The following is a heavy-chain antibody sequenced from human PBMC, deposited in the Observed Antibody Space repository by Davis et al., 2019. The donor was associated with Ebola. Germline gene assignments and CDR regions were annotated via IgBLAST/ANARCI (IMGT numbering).Heavy chain of an antibody. D-gene: IGHD4-23*01. V-gene: IGHV5-51*01. CDR2: IYPGDSDP. Sequence: GESLKISCRGSGYSFTSYWIGWVRQLPGKGLEWMGIIYPGDSDPRYSPSFQGQVTISADKSISTAYLQWSSLKASDTAMYYCARTGIASYGGNSGFDYWGQGTLVTVSS. CDR3: ARTGIASYGGNSGFDY. J-gene: IGHJ4*02. CDR1: GYSFTSYW.